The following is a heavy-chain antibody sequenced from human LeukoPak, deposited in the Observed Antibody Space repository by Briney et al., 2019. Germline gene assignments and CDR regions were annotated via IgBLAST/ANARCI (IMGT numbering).Heavy chain of an antibody. CDR3: ARLVVPAAMGDYYYYMDG. D-gene: IGHD2-2*01. CDR2: ISAYNGNT. CDR1: GYTFTSYG. J-gene: IGHJ6*03. Sequence: ASVKVSCTASGYTFTSYGISWVRQAPGHGLEWMGWISAYNGNTNYAQKLQGRVTMTTDTSTSTAYMELRSLRSDDTAVYYCARLVVPAAMGDYYYYMDGWGKGTTVTISS. V-gene: IGHV1-18*01.